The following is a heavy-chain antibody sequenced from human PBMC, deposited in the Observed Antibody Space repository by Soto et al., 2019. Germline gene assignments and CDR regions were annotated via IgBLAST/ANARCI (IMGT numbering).Heavy chain of an antibody. V-gene: IGHV4-39*01. Sequence: SETLSLTCTVSGGSISSSSHYWAWIRQPPGKGLEWIGNIYYSGTTYYNPSLKSRVTISLDTSKKQFSLKLTSVTAADTAVYYCARLGGYSGYDVALFAFDIWGQGTMVTVSS. CDR3: ARLGGYSGYDVALFAFDI. CDR2: IYYSGTT. D-gene: IGHD5-12*01. CDR1: GGSISSSSHY. J-gene: IGHJ3*02.